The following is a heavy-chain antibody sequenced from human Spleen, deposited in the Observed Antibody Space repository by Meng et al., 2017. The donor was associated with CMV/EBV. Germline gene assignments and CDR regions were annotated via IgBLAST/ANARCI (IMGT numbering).Heavy chain of an antibody. V-gene: IGHV4-4*07. J-gene: IGHJ5*02. D-gene: IGHD6-19*01. CDR2: IYTSGST. CDR3: ARVIAVAGKVLWFDP. Sequence: QVQLKESGPGLVKPSETLSLTCTVSGGSISSYYWSWIRQPAGKGLEWIGRIYTSGSTNYNPSLKSRVTMSVDTSKNQFSLKLSSVTAADTAVYYCARVIAVAGKVLWFDPWGQGTLVTVSS. CDR1: GGSISSYY.